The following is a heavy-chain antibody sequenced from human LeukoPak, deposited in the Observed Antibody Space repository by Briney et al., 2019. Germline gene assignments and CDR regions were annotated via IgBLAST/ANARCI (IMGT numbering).Heavy chain of an antibody. D-gene: IGHD4-23*01. CDR3: ARDYPRWASCGAFDP. CDR1: GYTFTSYG. V-gene: IGHV1-18*01. J-gene: IGHJ5*02. Sequence: ASVKVSCKASGYTFTSYGISWVRQAPGQGLEWMGWISAYNGNTNYAQKLQGRVTMTTDTSTSTAYMELRSLRSDDTAVYYCARDYPRWASCGAFDPWGQGTLVIVSP. CDR2: ISAYNGNT.